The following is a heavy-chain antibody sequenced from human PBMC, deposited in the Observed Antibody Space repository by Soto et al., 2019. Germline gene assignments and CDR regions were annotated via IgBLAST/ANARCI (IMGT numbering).Heavy chain of an antibody. D-gene: IGHD4-17*01. Sequence: QVQLVESGGGVVQPGRSLRLSCAASGFSFSSYGMHWVRQAPGRGLEWVAVISHDGSNKYYADSVKGRVTISRDNSKKTLYLQVNSLRAEDTAVYYCANDLRRGSTVTTQGRYLYYFYAMDVWGQGTTVTVSS. CDR1: GFSFSSYG. V-gene: IGHV3-30*18. CDR2: ISHDGSNK. J-gene: IGHJ6*02. CDR3: ANDLRRGSTVTTQGRYLYYFYAMDV.